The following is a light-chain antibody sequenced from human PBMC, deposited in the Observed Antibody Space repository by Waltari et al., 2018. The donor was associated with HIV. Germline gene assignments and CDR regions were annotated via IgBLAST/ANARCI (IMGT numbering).Light chain of an antibody. V-gene: IGKV3-20*01. J-gene: IGKJ1*01. CDR1: QSVASKY. Sequence: VLTQSPGTLSLSPGERATLSCRASQSVASKYFAWYQQKPGQAPRVVIFGASSRATGIPDRFSGSGSGTDFTLTISRLEPEDFAVYYCQQHGTSPRTFGQGTKVEIK. CDR2: GAS. CDR3: QQHGTSPRT.